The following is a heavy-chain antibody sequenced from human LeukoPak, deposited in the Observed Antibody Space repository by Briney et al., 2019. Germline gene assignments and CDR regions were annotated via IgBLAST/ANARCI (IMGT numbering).Heavy chain of an antibody. V-gene: IGHV3-9*01. J-gene: IGHJ4*02. CDR2: ISWNSGSI. Sequence: GGSLRLSCAASGFTFDDYAMHWVRQAPGKGLEWVSGISWNSGSIGYADSVKGRFTISRDNAKNSLYLQMNSLRAEDTALYYCAKDSDVYSSGWYYFDYWGQGTLVTVSS. D-gene: IGHD6-19*01. CDR3: AKDSDVYSSGWYYFDY. CDR1: GFTFDDYA.